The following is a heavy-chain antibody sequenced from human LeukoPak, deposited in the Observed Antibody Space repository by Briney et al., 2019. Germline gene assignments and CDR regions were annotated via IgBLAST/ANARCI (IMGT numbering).Heavy chain of an antibody. CDR2: ISYDGTNK. CDR3: AKSRRVTGTHYFDY. J-gene: IGHJ4*02. Sequence: PGGSLRLSCAASGFTFSNYAMHWVRQAPGKGLEWVAVISYDGTNKYYADSVKGRFTISRDNSKNTLYLQMNSLRAEDTAVYYCAKSRRVTGTHYFDYWGQGTLVTVSS. D-gene: IGHD1-7*01. CDR1: GFTFSNYA. V-gene: IGHV3-30-3*02.